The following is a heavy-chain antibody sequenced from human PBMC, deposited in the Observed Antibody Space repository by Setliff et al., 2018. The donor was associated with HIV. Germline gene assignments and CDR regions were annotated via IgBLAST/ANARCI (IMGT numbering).Heavy chain of an antibody. CDR2: VIPFFGTA. J-gene: IGHJ4*02. V-gene: IGHV1-69*13. CDR1: GGIFVHHA. D-gene: IGHD6-6*01. Sequence: SVKVSCKTSGGIFVHHAISWVRQAPGQGLEWMGGVIPFFGTALNAPKFQGRVTITANESTSTAYLELSSLRSEDTAVYYCARVFWPYSSSRFDYWGQGTLVTVSS. CDR3: ARVFWPYSSSRFDY.